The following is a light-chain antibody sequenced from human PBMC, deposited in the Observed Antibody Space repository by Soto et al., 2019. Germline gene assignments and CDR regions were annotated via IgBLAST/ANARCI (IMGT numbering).Light chain of an antibody. V-gene: IGKV3-20*01. J-gene: IGKJ5*01. CDR1: QSVAYA. CDR2: DAS. Sequence: ENVLTQSPATLSLSPGESATLSCRASQSVAYALAWYQQKPGQAPRLLISDASNRATGVPDRFSGSGSGTDFTLTIFRLEPEDFALYYCQQYGPSLITFGQGTRLEIK. CDR3: QQYGPSLIT.